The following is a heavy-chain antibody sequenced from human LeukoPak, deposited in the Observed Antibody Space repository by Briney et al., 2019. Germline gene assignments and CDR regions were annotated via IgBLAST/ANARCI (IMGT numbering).Heavy chain of an antibody. V-gene: IGHV3-23*01. D-gene: IGHD3-10*01. CDR2: ISGSGGST. CDR1: GITFSSYG. CDR3: AKDGGVWFGESNDY. Sequence: GGSLRLSCAASGITFSSYGMSWVRQAPGKGLEWVSAISGSGGSTYYADSVKGRFTISRDNSKNTLYLQMNSVRVEDTAVYYCAKDGGVWFGESNDYWGQGTLVTVSS. J-gene: IGHJ4*02.